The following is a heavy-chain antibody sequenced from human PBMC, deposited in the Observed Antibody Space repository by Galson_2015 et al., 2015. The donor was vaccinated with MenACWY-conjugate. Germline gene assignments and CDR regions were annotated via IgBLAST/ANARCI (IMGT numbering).Heavy chain of an antibody. J-gene: IGHJ4*02. D-gene: IGHD1-26*01. CDR3: VRGGNYYPFDY. V-gene: IGHV3-48*04. CDR2: IGSRSTTK. Sequence: SLRLSCAASGFTFSSDSMNWVRQAPGKGLEWVSYIGSRSTTKYYAGSVRGRFTVSRDNAENSLFLQMNSLGAEDTAVYFCVRGGNYYPFDYWGQGTLVTVSS. CDR1: GFTFSSDS.